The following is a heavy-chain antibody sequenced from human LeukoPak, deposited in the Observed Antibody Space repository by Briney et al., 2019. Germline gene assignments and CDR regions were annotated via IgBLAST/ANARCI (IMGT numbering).Heavy chain of an antibody. Sequence: PSETLSLTCTVSGGSLSIGSYYGSWIRQPPGRGLEWFGYVYYSGTANNNPALNSRVTVSVDTAKNQFSLSLTSLTAADTAVYYCARAEGSSGRRIFDYWGEGTLVTVSS. D-gene: IGHD6-19*01. V-gene: IGHV4-61*01. CDR1: GGSLSIGSYY. J-gene: IGHJ4*02. CDR3: ARAEGSSGRRIFDY. CDR2: VYYSGTA.